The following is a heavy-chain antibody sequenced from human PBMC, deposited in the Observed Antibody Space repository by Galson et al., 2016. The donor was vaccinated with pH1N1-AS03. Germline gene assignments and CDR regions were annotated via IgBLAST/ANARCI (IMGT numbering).Heavy chain of an antibody. V-gene: IGHV1-2*04. CDR1: GYIFTGFY. D-gene: IGHD1-26*01. CDR3: ARDPRGPCSSATCATTYYFGMDV. Sequence: SVKVSCKASGYIFTGFYVHWVRQAPGQGLEWMGWINPNNGVTNYAQKFQAWVTMTGDTSISPAYMELYGLKSDDTAVYSCARDPRGPCSSATCATTYYFGMDVWGQGTTVIVSS. CDR2: INPNNGVT. J-gene: IGHJ6*02.